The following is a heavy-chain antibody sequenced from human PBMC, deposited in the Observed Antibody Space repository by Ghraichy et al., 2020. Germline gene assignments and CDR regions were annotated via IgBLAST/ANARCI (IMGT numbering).Heavy chain of an antibody. D-gene: IGHD4-23*01. J-gene: IGHJ4*02. V-gene: IGHV3-11*04. Sequence: GGSLRLSCAASGFTFSDYNMSWIRQAPGKGLEWVSYISSSGSTIYYADSVKGRFTISRDNAKNSLYLQMNSLRAEDTAVYYCARDRAPYVGNSVGYWGQGTLVTVSS. CDR1: GFTFSDYN. CDR2: ISSSGSTI. CDR3: ARDRAPYVGNSVGY.